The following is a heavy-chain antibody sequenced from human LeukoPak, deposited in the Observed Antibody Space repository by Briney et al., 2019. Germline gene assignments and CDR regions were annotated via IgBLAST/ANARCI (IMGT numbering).Heavy chain of an antibody. V-gene: IGHV3-13*01. Sequence: PGGSLRLSCAASGFTFSSYDMHWVRQATGKGLEWVSAIGTAGDTYYPGSVKGRFTVSRDNSENTLYLQMNSLRDEDTAVYYCAKYKGAALYYHYGLDVWGPGTTVIVSS. CDR2: IGTAGDT. CDR3: AKYKGAALYYHYGLDV. D-gene: IGHD1-14*01. J-gene: IGHJ6*02. CDR1: GFTFSSYD.